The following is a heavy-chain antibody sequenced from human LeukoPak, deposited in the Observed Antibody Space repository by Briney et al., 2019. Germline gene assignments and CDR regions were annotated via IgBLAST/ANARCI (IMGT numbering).Heavy chain of an antibody. Sequence: PSETLSLTCTVSGGSISSSSYYWGWIRQPPGKGLEWIGSIYYSGSTYYNPSLKSRVTISVDTSKNQFSLKLSSVTAADTAVYYCANLNYVYYYYYMDVWGKGTTVTVSS. CDR3: ANLNYVYYYYYMDV. CDR2: IYYSGST. J-gene: IGHJ6*03. V-gene: IGHV4-39*01. D-gene: IGHD4-11*01. CDR1: GGSISSSSYY.